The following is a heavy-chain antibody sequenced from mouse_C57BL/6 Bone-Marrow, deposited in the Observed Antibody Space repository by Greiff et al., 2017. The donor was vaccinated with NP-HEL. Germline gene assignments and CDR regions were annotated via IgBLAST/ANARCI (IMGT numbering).Heavy chain of an antibody. CDR2: IDPETGGT. Sequence: VKLMESGAELVRPGASVTLSCKASGYTFTDYEMHWVKQTPVHGLEWIGAIDPETGGTAYNQKFKGKAILTADKSSSTAYMELRSLTSEDSAVYYCTRSGAYYSNPAYWGQGTLVTVSA. D-gene: IGHD2-5*01. V-gene: IGHV1-15*01. CDR1: GYTFTDYE. CDR3: TRSGAYYSNPAY. J-gene: IGHJ3*01.